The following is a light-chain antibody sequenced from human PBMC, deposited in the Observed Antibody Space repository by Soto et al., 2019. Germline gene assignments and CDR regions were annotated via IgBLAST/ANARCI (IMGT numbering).Light chain of an antibody. J-gene: IGKJ5*01. CDR1: QSVSSY. CDR2: DAS. V-gene: IGKV3-11*01. CDR3: QQRSNWSIT. Sequence: EIVLTQSPATLSLSPGERATLSCRASQSVSSYLAWYQQKPGQAPRLLIYDASNRATGIPARFSXXXXXXXXXXTISSLEPEDFAVYYCQQRSNWSITFGQGTRLEIK.